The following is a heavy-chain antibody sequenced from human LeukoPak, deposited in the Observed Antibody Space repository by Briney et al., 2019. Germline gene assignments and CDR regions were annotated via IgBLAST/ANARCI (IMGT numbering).Heavy chain of an antibody. CDR3: ARWGSPTADAFDV. V-gene: IGHV3-11*01. J-gene: IGHJ3*01. CDR1: GFTFSDYY. Sequence: GGSLRLSCAASGFTFSDYYMTWVRQAPGKGLECLSYISSSGGTTFYIDSVKGRFTISRDNTKSSLYLQMNGLSAEDTAVYYCARWGSPTADAFDVWGQGPVVTVSS. CDR2: ISSSGGTT. D-gene: IGHD3-16*01.